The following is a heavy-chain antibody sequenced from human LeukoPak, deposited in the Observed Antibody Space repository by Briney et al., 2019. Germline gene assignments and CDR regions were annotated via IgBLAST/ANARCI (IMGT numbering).Heavy chain of an antibody. Sequence: GVSLGLSCVASGFTFGKYWMSWVRQAPGKGLEWVANIKIDGSEKNYVDSVKGRFTISRDNTKNSLYLQMNSLRVEDTAVFYCARDQYDTWSRRGNFDSWGQGTLVIVSS. J-gene: IGHJ4*02. CDR1: GFTFGKYW. V-gene: IGHV3-7*03. CDR2: IKIDGSEK. D-gene: IGHD3-3*01. CDR3: ARDQYDTWSRRGNFDS.